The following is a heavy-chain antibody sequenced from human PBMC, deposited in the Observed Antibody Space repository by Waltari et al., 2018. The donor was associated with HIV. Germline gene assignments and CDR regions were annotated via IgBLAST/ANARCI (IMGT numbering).Heavy chain of an antibody. D-gene: IGHD2-21*01. CDR3: VRVVSDGNGSSWLDP. V-gene: IGHV4-4*02. CDR1: GGSISPYNW. J-gene: IGHJ5*02. CDR2: LYPPGST. Sequence: QVQLQESGPGQVEPSGTLSLTCAVSGGSISPYNWWNWVRQPPGKGLEWSGGLYPPGSTNYNKSLKSRVTISGDKSKNQFSLELRSVTAADTAVYYCVRVVSDGNGSSWLDPWGQGTLVTVSS.